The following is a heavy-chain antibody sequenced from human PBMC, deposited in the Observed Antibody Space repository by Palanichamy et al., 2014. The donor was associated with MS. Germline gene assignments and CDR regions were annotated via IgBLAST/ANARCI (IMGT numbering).Heavy chain of an antibody. CDR3: ARSSLSAVTTRDFDY. CDR1: GFTFSSFA. D-gene: IGHD4-17*01. J-gene: IGHJ4*02. CDR2: VSYDGSNK. V-gene: IGHV3-30*04. Sequence: QVQLVESGGGVVQPGRSLRLSCAASGFTFSSFAIHWVRQAPGEGLEWVAVVSYDGSNKYYADSVKGRFTITRDNSKNTLYLQMNSLRGEDTAVYYCARSSLSAVTTRDFDYWGQGTLVTVSS.